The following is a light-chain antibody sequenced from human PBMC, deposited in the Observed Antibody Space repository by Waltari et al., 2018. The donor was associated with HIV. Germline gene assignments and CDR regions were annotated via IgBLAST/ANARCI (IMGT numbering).Light chain of an antibody. CDR3: QQSLGLPLT. CDR2: WAS. CDR1: QSVFSASSNASS. J-gene: IGKJ4*01. Sequence: EIVLTQSPESLTVSLGDRATINCKTSQSVFSASSNASSLVWYQQKSGQPPKLLIYWASTRASGIPGRFRGGGSGTNFILTITDLQAEDAALYYCQQSLGLPLTFGGGIRVQIK. V-gene: IGKV4-1*01.